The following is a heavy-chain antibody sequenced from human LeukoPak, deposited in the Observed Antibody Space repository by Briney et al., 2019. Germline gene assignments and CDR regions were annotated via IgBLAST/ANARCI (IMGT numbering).Heavy chain of an antibody. D-gene: IGHD6-13*01. CDR3: ARYSSSPIGDAFDI. Sequence: SETLSLTCTVSGGSISSYYWSWIRQPPGKGLEWIGYIYYSGSTYYNPSPKSRVTISVDTSKNQFSLKLSSVTAADTAVYYCARYSSSPIGDAFDIWGQGTMVTVSS. CDR2: IYYSGST. CDR1: GGSISSYY. V-gene: IGHV4-59*08. J-gene: IGHJ3*02.